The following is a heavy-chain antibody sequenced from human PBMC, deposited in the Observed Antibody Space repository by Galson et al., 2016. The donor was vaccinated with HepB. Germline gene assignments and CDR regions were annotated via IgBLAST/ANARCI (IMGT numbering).Heavy chain of an antibody. CDR1: GYNFTRHA. J-gene: IGHJ4*02. V-gene: IGHV1-18*01. CDR3: ARHGGSGSAYLTYLH. D-gene: IGHD3-10*01. Sequence: SVKVSCKGSGYNFTRHAVSWVRQAPGQGLEWLGWISTYNGNTNYAQKVQGRVTMTTDTSTTTVYMELRGLTSDDTAVYYCARHGGSGSAYLTYLHWGQGSLVVVSS. CDR2: ISTYNGNT.